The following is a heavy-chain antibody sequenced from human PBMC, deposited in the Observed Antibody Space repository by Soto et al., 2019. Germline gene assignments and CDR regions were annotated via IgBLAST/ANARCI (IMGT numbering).Heavy chain of an antibody. CDR3: ARQYCSSTSCFYYYYGMDV. CDR2: ISAYNGNT. Sequence: QVQLVQSGAEVKKPGASVKVSCKASGYTFTSYGISWVRQAPGQGLEWMGWISAYNGNTNYAQKLQGRVTMTTDTSTSTAYMELRSLRSDDTAVYYCARQYCSSTSCFYYYYGMDVWGQGTTVTVSS. J-gene: IGHJ6*02. D-gene: IGHD2-2*01. V-gene: IGHV1-18*01. CDR1: GYTFTSYG.